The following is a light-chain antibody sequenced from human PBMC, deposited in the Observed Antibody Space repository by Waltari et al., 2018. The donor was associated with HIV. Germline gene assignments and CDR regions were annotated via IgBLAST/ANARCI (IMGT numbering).Light chain of an antibody. CDR3: QKYFTNART. J-gene: IGKJ1*01. V-gene: IGKV4-1*01. Sequence: DIVMTQSPDSLAASLGERATINCKSSRSILYTSNNKNYLARYQQKPGQPPKLLIYWASTRQAGVPNRFSGSGSGTDFSLAISGLQAEDVAVYYCQKYFTNARTSGQGTKVEIK. CDR2: WAS. CDR1: RSILYTSNNKNY.